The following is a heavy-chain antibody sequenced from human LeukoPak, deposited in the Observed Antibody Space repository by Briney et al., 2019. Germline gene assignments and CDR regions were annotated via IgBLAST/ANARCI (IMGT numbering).Heavy chain of an antibody. J-gene: IGHJ4*02. CDR3: ARGSAGPFDY. CDR2: IYYSGST. CDR1: GGSINSYY. V-gene: IGHV4-59*06. Sequence: KASETLSLTCTVSGGSINSYYWSWIRQPPGKGLEWIGYIYYSGSTYYNPSLKSRVTISVDTSKNQFSLKLSSVTAADTAVYYCARGSAGPFDYWGQGTLVTVSS. D-gene: IGHD6-13*01.